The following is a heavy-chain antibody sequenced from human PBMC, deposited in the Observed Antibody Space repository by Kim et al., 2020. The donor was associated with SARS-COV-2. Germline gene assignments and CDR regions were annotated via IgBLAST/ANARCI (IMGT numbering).Heavy chain of an antibody. Sequence: TNYTPSLKTRLTVSLDTSKTQFSLKLSSVTAADTAVYYCASGRYYYANEHWGRGTLVTVSS. J-gene: IGHJ4*02. CDR2: T. V-gene: IGHV4-59*09. CDR3: ASGRYYYANEH. D-gene: IGHD3-10*01.